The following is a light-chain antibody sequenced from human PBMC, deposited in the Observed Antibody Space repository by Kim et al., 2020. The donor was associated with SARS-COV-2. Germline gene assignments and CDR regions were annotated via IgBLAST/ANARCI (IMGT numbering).Light chain of an antibody. Sequence: ASVGDRVTITFRASQSISSYLNWYQQKPGKAPKLLIYAASSLQSGVPSRFSGSGSGTDFTLTISSLQPEDFATYYCQQSYSTPGTFGPGTKVDIK. CDR3: QQSYSTPGT. J-gene: IGKJ3*01. V-gene: IGKV1-39*01. CDR1: QSISSY. CDR2: AAS.